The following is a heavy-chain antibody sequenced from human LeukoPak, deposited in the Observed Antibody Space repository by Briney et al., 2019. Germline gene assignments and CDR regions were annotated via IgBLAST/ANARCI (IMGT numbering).Heavy chain of an antibody. D-gene: IGHD4-17*01. CDR2: ISGSGSDT. Sequence: GGSLRLSCAASGFTFSSYGMSWVRQAPGKGLEWVSAISGSGSDTFYPGSVKGRFTISRDNSKNTLYLQMSTLRAEDTALYSCARHYGDPRRFDYWGQGTLVTVSS. V-gene: IGHV3-23*01. CDR3: ARHYGDPRRFDY. CDR1: GFTFSSYG. J-gene: IGHJ4*02.